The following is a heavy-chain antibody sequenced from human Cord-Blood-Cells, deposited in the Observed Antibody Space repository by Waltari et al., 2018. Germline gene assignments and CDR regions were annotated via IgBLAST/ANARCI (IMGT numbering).Heavy chain of an antibody. V-gene: IGHV1-69*18. D-gene: IGHD6-13*01. J-gene: IGHJ4*02. Sequence: QVQLVQSGAEVKKPGSSVKVSCKASGGTFSSYAISWVRQAPGQGREWMGRTNPNVGKATDAQKFRGTVTINADESTSTAYMGLRSLGSEDTAVYYCARAKEQQLGSFDYWGQGTLVTVSS. CDR2: TNPNVGKA. CDR3: ARAKEQQLGSFDY. CDR1: GGTFSSYA.